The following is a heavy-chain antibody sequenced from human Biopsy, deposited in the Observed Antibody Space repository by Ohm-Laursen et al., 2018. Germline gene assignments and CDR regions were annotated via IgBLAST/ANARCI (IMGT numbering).Heavy chain of an antibody. V-gene: IGHV3-21*01. CDR3: ARESALKWYQFPSYFNGMDV. Sequence: SLRLSCAASGFIFSTYTMNWVRQAPGEGLEWVSSISSRSSDIYYADSVKGRFTISRDNAKNSLFLHMNSLRAEDTAVYYCARESALKWYQFPSYFNGMDVWGQGTTVTVSS. J-gene: IGHJ6*02. CDR2: ISSRSSDI. CDR1: GFIFSTYT. D-gene: IGHD2-2*01.